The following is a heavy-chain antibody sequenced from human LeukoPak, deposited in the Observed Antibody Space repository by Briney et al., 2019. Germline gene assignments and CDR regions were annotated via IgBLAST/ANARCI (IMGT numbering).Heavy chain of an antibody. CDR3: ARTSIAARRVDY. CDR2: MNPNSGNT. D-gene: IGHD6-6*01. Sequence: GASVKVSCKASGYTFTSYDINWVRQATGQGLEWMGWMNPNSGNTGYAQKFQGRVTMTRNTSISTAYMELSSLRSEDTAVYYCARTSIAARRVDYWGQGTLVTVPS. CDR1: GYTFTSYD. V-gene: IGHV1-8*01. J-gene: IGHJ4*02.